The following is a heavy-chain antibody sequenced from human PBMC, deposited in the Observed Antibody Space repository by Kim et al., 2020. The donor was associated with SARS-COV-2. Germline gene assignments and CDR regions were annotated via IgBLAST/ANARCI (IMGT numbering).Heavy chain of an antibody. J-gene: IGHJ6*02. CDR3: ARANPVTTFYYYYGIDV. CDR2: INHSGST. CDR1: GGSFSGYY. V-gene: IGHV4-34*01. Sequence: SETLSLTCAVYGGSFSGYYWSWIRQPPGKGLEWIGEINHSGSTNYNPSLKSRVTISVDTSKNQFSLKLSSVTAADTAVYYCARANPVTTFYYYYGIDVWGQGTTVTVS. D-gene: IGHD4-17*01.